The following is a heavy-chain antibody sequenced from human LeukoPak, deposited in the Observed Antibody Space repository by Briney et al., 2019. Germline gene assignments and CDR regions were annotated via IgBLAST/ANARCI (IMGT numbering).Heavy chain of an antibody. D-gene: IGHD3-10*01. V-gene: IGHV3-23*01. CDR3: AKDSGDYYAAYYFDS. J-gene: IGHJ4*02. CDR1: GFTFSIYG. CDR2: ISGSGGTT. Sequence: PGGSLRLSCTTTGFTFSIYGMSWVRKAPGKALEWVSAISGSGGTTYYAGSVKGRFTISRDNSKNTLYLQMNSLRAEDTAIYYCAKDSGDYYAAYYFDSWGQGTLVTVSS.